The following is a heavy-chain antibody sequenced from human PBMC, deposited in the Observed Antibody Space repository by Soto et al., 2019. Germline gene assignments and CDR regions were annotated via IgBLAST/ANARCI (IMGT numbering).Heavy chain of an antibody. V-gene: IGHV3-23*01. CDR3: AKGKSTGDIDWFDH. Sequence: LRLSCTASGFTLQNYAMAWVRQAPGKGLEWVSTLIGGHYGTAYSYSVKGRFTVSRDNSKNCLYLQMNSLGVEDTAMYFCAKGKSTGDIDWFDHWGQGSLVTVSS. J-gene: IGHJ5*02. D-gene: IGHD3-10*01. CDR2: LIGGHYGT. CDR1: GFTLQNYA.